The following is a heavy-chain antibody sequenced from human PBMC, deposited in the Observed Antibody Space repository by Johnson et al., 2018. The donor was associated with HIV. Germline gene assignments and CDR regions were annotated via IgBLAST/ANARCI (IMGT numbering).Heavy chain of an antibody. Sequence: VQLVESGGGLVQPGGSLRLSCAASGFTFSSYWMSWVRQAPGKGLEWVANIKHDGSEKHYVDAVKGRFTISRDNANNSLYLQMNSLRAEDTAVYYCAKTDPSVTQEPFDIWGQGTMVIVSS. CDR2: IKHDGSEK. D-gene: IGHD1-26*01. J-gene: IGHJ3*02. V-gene: IGHV3-7*02. CDR3: AKTDPSVTQEPFDI. CDR1: GFTFSSYW.